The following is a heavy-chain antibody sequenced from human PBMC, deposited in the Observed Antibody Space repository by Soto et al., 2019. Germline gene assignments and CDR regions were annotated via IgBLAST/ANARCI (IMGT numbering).Heavy chain of an antibody. CDR2: IYPGDSDT. CDR1: GYSFTSYW. J-gene: IGHJ6*02. CDR3: ARIYYDSQYYYYGMDV. Sequence: GESLKISCKGSGYSFTSYWIGWVRQMPGKGLEWMGIIYPGDSDTRYSPSFQGQVTISADKSISTAYLQWSSLKASDTAMYYCARIYYDSQYYYYGMDVWGQGTTVTVSS. D-gene: IGHD3-22*01. V-gene: IGHV5-51*01.